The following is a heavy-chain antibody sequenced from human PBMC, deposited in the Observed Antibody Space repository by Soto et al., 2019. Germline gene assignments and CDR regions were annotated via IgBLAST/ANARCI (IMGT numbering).Heavy chain of an antibody. CDR3: ARDKITGLFDY. CDR2: LYYGRSA. V-gene: IGHV4-59*01. D-gene: IGHD1-20*01. Sequence: WFRLLPGKGMESIGYLYYGRSANYNPSLKSRVTLSVDMSTNQCSLTLSSMTAADTALYCCARDKITGLFDYWGQGTLVSVS. J-gene: IGHJ4*02.